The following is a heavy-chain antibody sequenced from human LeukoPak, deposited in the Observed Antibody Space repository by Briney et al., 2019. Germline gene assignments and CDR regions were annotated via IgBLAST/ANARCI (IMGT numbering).Heavy chain of an antibody. CDR1: GFTVSSNY. CDR2: IYSGGST. D-gene: IGHD3-10*01. V-gene: IGHV3-66*01. Sequence: PGGSLRLSCAASGFTVSSNYMSWVRQAPGKGLEWVSVIYSGGSTYYADSVKGRFTISRDNSKNTLYLQMNSLRAEDTAAYYCAILGELSYYGMDVWGQGTTVTVSS. J-gene: IGHJ6*02. CDR3: AILGELSYYGMDV.